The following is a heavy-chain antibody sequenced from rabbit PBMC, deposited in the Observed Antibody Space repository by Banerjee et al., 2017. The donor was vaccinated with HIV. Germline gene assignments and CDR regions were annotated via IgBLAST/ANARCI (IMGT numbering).Heavy chain of an antibody. J-gene: IGHJ2*01. CDR2: IYTGDGST. D-gene: IGHD3-3*01. CDR3: ARSIVAYAFDP. V-gene: IGHV1S45*01. Sequence: QEQLEESGGDLVKPEGSLTLTCTASGFTISSYWICWVRQAPGKGLEWIACIYTGDGSTWYASWAKGRFTISKTSSTTVTLQMTSLTAADTATYFCARSIVAYAFDPWGPGTLVTVS. CDR1: GFTISSYW.